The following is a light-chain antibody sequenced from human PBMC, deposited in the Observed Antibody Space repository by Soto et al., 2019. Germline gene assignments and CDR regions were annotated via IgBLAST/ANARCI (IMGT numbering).Light chain of an antibody. V-gene: IGKV1-39*01. Sequence: DIQMTQSPSSLSASVGDRVTITCRASQSINSNLNWYQQKPGKAPKLLIYDASTLQSGVPSRFSGRGSGTDFTLTISSLQAEDFATYYCQQSYSTPPVTFGGGTKVDIK. CDR2: DAS. CDR3: QQSYSTPPVT. CDR1: QSINSN. J-gene: IGKJ4*01.